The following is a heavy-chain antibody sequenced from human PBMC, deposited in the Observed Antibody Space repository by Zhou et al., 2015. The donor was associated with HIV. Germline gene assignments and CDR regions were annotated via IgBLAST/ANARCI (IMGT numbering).Heavy chain of an antibody. J-gene: IGHJ5*02. V-gene: IGHV1-46*01. Sequence: QVQLVQSGAEVKKPGASVKVSCKASGYTFTSYYMHWVRQAPGQGLEWMGIINPSGGSTSYAQKFQGRVTMTRDTSTSTVYMELSSLRSEDTAVYYCARAQERALRIFGVVLLWSGLPGLILEGSFDRYVGAERGNPW. CDR3: ARAQERALRIFGVVLLWSGLPGLILEGSFDRYVGAERGNP. CDR1: GYTFTSYY. D-gene: IGHD3-3*01. CDR2: INPSGGST.